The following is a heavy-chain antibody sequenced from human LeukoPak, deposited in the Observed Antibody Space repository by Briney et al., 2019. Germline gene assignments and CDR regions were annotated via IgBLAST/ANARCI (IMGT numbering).Heavy chain of an antibody. D-gene: IGHD3-22*01. Sequence: SETLSLTCTVSGGSISSYYWSWIRQPPGKGLEWIGYIYYSGSTNYNPSLKSRVTISVNTSKNQFSLKLSSVTAADTAVYYCARGAHYYDTSGYLMPLNYWGQGTLVTVSS. J-gene: IGHJ4*02. CDR1: GGSISSYY. V-gene: IGHV4-59*01. CDR3: ARGAHYYDTSGYLMPLNY. CDR2: IYYSGST.